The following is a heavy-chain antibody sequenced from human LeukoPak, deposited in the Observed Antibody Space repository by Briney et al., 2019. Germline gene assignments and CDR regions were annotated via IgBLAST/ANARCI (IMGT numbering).Heavy chain of an antibody. D-gene: IGHD2-15*01. V-gene: IGHV3-48*03. CDR2: ISESGANI. CDR1: GFTSSFYE. Sequence: EPGGSLRLSCAACGFTSSFYEMNWVRHAAGKRLEWVAYISESGANIYYADSVKPRFPLPREHDKSSVYVQLNCQRAGDAAVYYCSRDSGHCEENSCHHFDYWGQGTLVTVSS. CDR3: SRDSGHCEENSCHHFDY. J-gene: IGHJ4*02.